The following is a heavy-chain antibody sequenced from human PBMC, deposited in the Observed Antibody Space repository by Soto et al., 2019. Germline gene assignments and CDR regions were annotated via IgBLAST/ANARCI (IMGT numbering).Heavy chain of an antibody. V-gene: IGHV1-8*01. Sequence: QVQLVQSGAEVKKPGASVKVSCKASGYTFTSYDINWVRQATGQGLEWMGWMNPNSGNTGYAQKFQGRVTMTRNTSISTAYMELSSLRSEDTAVYYCARGFNRGTFKGYSYAGFDYWGQGTLVTVSS. D-gene: IGHD5-18*01. CDR1: GYTFTSYD. J-gene: IGHJ4*02. CDR2: MNPNSGNT. CDR3: ARGFNRGTFKGYSYAGFDY.